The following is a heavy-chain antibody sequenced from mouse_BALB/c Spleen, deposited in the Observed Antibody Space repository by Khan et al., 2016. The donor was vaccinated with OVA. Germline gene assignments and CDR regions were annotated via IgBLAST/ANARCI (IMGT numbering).Heavy chain of an antibody. D-gene: IGHD1-1*01. Sequence: EVQLKQSGPGLVKPSQSLSLTCTVTGYSITSGYAWNWIRQFPGNKLEWMGYISYSGGTSYNPSLKSRISITRDTSKNQFFLQLNSVTTEDTATYYCARGNYYGYYFDYGGQGTTLTVSS. CDR3: ARGNYYGYYFDY. V-gene: IGHV3-2*02. J-gene: IGHJ2*01. CDR2: ISYSGGT. CDR1: GYSITSGYA.